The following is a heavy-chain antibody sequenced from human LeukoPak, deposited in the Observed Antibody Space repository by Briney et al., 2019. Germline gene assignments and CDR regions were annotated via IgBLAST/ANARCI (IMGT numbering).Heavy chain of an antibody. V-gene: IGHV3-30*04. CDR2: ISYDGSNR. J-gene: IGHJ4*02. Sequence: GGSLRLSCAASGFTFSSYSMHWVRQAPGKGLEWVAVISYDGSNRYYADSVKGRFTISRDNSKNTLYLQMNSLRAEDTAVYYCARPRSSYYYGSGSYYNYWGQGTLVTVSS. CDR3: ARPRSSYYYGSGSYYNY. CDR1: GFTFSSYS. D-gene: IGHD3-10*01.